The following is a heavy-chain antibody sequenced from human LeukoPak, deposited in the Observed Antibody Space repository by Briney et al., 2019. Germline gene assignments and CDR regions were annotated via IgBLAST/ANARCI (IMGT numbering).Heavy chain of an antibody. CDR2: MNPNSGNT. Sequence: ASVKVSCKASGYTVTSYDINWVRQATGQGLEWMGWMNPNSGNTDYAQKFQGRVTMTRDTSISTASMVLSSLRSDGTAVYYGARDAKTMIVVVARSGLGYWGQGTLVTVSS. CDR1: GYTVTSYD. CDR3: ARDAKTMIVVVARSGLGY. D-gene: IGHD3-22*01. V-gene: IGHV1-8*01. J-gene: IGHJ4*02.